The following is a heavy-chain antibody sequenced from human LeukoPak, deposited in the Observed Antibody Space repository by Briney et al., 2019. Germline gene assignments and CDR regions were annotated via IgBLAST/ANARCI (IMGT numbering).Heavy chain of an antibody. V-gene: IGHV4-39*01. CDR2: IYYSGST. Sequence: SETLSLTCTVSGGSISSSSYYWGWIRQPPGKGLEWIGSIYYSGSTYYNPSLKSRVTISVDTSKNQFSLKLSSVTAADTAVYYCAGMIAAAGYFDYWGQGTLVTVSS. CDR3: AGMIAAAGYFDY. CDR1: GGSISSSSYY. J-gene: IGHJ4*02. D-gene: IGHD6-13*01.